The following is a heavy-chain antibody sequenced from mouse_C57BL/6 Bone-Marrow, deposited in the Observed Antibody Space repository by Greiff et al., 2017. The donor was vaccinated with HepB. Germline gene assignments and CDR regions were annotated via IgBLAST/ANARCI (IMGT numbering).Heavy chain of an antibody. CDR1: GYAFSSYW. CDR3: ARRGITTVVGYFDV. J-gene: IGHJ1*03. Sequence: VQLKESGAELVKPGASVKISCKASGYAFSSYWMNWVKQRPGKGLEWIGQIYPGDGDTNYNGKFKGKATLTADKSSSTADMQLSSLTSEDSAVYFCARRGITTVVGYFDVWGTGTTVTVSS. D-gene: IGHD1-1*01. CDR2: IYPGDGDT. V-gene: IGHV1-80*01.